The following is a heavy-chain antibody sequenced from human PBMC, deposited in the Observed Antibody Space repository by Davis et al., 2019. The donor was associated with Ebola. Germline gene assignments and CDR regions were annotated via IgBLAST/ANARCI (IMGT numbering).Heavy chain of an antibody. J-gene: IGHJ6*02. V-gene: IGHV4-59*01. CDR2: IYYSGST. CDR3: ARDLWTYYYGMDV. Sequence: SETLSLTCTVSGGSISSYYWSWIRQPPGKGLEWIGYIYYSGSTNYNPSLKLRVTISVDTSKNQFSLKLSSVTAADTAVYYCARDLWTYYYGMDVWGQGTTVTVSS. CDR1: GGSISSYY. D-gene: IGHD3/OR15-3a*01.